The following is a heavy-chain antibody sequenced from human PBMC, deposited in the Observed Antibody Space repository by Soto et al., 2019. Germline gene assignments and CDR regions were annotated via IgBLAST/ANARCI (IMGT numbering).Heavy chain of an antibody. CDR2: IYYSGST. V-gene: IGHV4-59*01. CDR1: GGSISSYY. D-gene: IGHD4-17*01. Sequence: SETLSLTCTVSGGSISSYYWIWIRQPPGKGLEWIGYIYYSGSTNYNPSLKSRVTISVDPSKNQFSLKLSSVTAADTAVYYCARSYYGDYFSPPEYWGQGTLVTVSS. CDR3: ARSYYGDYFSPPEY. J-gene: IGHJ4*02.